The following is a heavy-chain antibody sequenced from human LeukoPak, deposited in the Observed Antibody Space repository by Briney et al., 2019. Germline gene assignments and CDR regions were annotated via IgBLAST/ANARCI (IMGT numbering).Heavy chain of an antibody. V-gene: IGHV4-34*01. D-gene: IGHD1-26*01. CDR3: ARGIVGATTYPY. CDR1: GGSFSGYY. J-gene: IGHJ4*02. CDR2: INHSGST. Sequence: SETLSLTCAVYGGSFSGYYWSWIRQPPGKGLEWIGEINHSGSTNYNPSRKSRVTISVDTSKNQFSLKLSSVTAADTAVYYCARGIVGATTYPYWGQGTLVTVSS.